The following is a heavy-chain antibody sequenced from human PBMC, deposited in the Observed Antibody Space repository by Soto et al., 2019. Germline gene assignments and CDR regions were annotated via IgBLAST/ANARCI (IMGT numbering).Heavy chain of an antibody. J-gene: IGHJ4*02. CDR2: ISYDGSIK. V-gene: IGHV3-30-3*01. CDR3: ARAEAVAGPYYFDY. CDR1: GVSFSISA. D-gene: IGHD6-19*01. Sequence: VGSLRLSCAASGVSFSISAMHWVRQAPGKGLEWVAVISYDGSIKYYADSVKGRFTISRDNSKNTLYLQMNSLRADDTAVYYCARAEAVAGPYYFDYWGQGTLVTVSS.